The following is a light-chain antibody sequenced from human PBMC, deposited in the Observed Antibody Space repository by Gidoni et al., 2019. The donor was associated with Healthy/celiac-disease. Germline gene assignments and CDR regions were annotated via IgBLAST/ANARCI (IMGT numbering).Light chain of an antibody. J-gene: IGKJ4*01. Sequence: DIQMTQSPSSLSASVGDRVTITCQACQDISNYLDWYQQKPGKAPKLLIYDASNLETGVPSRFSGSGSGTDFTFTISSLQPEDIATYYCQQDDNLPPTFGGGTKVEIK. V-gene: IGKV1-33*01. CDR3: QQDDNLPPT. CDR2: DAS. CDR1: QDISNY.